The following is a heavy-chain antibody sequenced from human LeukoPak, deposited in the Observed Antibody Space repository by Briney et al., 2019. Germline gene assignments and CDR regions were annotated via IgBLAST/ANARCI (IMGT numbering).Heavy chain of an antibody. V-gene: IGHV4-4*07. CDR1: GGSFSGYY. CDR3: ARDSSSWLGVAAFDI. CDR2: IYTSGST. J-gene: IGHJ3*02. D-gene: IGHD6-13*01. Sequence: SETLSLTCAVYGGSFSGYYWSWIRQPAGKGLEWIGRIYTSGSTNYNPSLKSRVTMSVDTSKNQFSLKLSSVTAADTAVYYCARDSSSWLGVAAFDIWGQGTMVTVSS.